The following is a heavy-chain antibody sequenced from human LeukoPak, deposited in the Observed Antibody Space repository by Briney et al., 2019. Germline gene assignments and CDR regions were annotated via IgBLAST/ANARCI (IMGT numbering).Heavy chain of an antibody. Sequence: SETLSLTCTVSGGSISSNYWNWIRQPPGKGLEWIGSIYYSGSTYYNPSLKSRVTISVDTSENQFSLKLSSVTAADTAVYYCARDALGTDAFDIWGQGTMVTVSS. CDR1: GGSISSNY. D-gene: IGHD1-14*01. V-gene: IGHV4-59*12. CDR3: ARDALGTDAFDI. CDR2: IYYSGST. J-gene: IGHJ3*02.